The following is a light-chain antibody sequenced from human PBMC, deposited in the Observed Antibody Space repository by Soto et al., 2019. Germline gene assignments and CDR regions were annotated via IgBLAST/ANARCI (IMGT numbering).Light chain of an antibody. J-gene: IGKJ5*01. V-gene: IGKV3-11*01. Sequence: EIVLTQSPATLSLSPWERATLSCRASQSVSSYLAWYQQKPGQAPRLLIYDASNRATGIPARFSGSGSGTDFTLTINSLEPEDFAVYYCQQRSNWPLTFGQGTRLEIK. CDR3: QQRSNWPLT. CDR1: QSVSSY. CDR2: DAS.